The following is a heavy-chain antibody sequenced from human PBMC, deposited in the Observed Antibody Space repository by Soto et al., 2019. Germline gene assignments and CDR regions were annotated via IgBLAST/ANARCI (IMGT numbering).Heavy chain of an antibody. Sequence: SVKVSCKASGGTFSSYAISWVRQAPGQGLEWMGGIIPIFGTANYAQKFQGRVTITADESTSTAYMELGSLRSEDTAVYYCASGYGGNSYYFDYWGQGTLVTVSS. CDR3: ASGYGGNSYYFDY. V-gene: IGHV1-69*13. D-gene: IGHD2-21*01. J-gene: IGHJ4*02. CDR1: GGTFSSYA. CDR2: IIPIFGTA.